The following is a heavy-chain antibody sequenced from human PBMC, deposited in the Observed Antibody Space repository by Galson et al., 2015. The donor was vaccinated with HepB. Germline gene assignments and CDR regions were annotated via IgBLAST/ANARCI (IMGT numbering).Heavy chain of an antibody. CDR3: ATWSGYCTNGVCLQPGSYYFDY. V-gene: IGHV1-24*01. Sequence: SVKVSCKVSGYTLTELSMHWVRQAPGKGLEWMGGFDPEDGETIYAQKFQGRVTMTEDTSTDTAYMELSSLRSEDTAVYYCATWSGYCTNGVCLQPGSYYFDYWGQGTLVTVSS. CDR1: GYTLTELS. CDR2: FDPEDGET. D-gene: IGHD2-8*01. J-gene: IGHJ4*02.